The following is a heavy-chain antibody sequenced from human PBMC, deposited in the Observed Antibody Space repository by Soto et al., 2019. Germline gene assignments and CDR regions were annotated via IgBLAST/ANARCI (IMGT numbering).Heavy chain of an antibody. V-gene: IGHV3-23*01. CDR2: ISSSGS. J-gene: IGHJ4*02. CDR1: GFTFRSYA. D-gene: IGHD1-26*01. CDR3: ARTQWDRGSPMKRARFDS. Sequence: EVQLLESGGGLVQPGGSLRLSCAASGFTFRSYAMTWVRQAPGKGLEWVSSISSSGSIYADSVKGRFTISRDNSENTLYLQMSSLRAEDTAVYNCARTQWDRGSPMKRARFDSWGQGTLVTVSS.